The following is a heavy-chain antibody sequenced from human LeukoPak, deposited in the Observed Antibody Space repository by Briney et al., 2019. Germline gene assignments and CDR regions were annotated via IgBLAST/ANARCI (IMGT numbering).Heavy chain of an antibody. V-gene: IGHV3-11*01. Sequence: GGSLRLSCAASGFTFSDYYMGWIRQAPGKGLDWVSHISSSGRTVYYADSLKGRFTISRDNAKNSLYLQMNSLRAEDTALYYCARAGGSYAFDIWGQGTMVTVSS. CDR1: GFTFSDYY. CDR3: ARAGGSYAFDI. J-gene: IGHJ3*02. CDR2: ISSSGRTV. D-gene: IGHD1-1*01.